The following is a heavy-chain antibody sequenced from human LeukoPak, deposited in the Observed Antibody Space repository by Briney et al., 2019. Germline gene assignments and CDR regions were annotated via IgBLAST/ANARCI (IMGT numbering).Heavy chain of an antibody. CDR1: GFTFSSYS. J-gene: IGHJ4*02. D-gene: IGHD3-22*01. CDR2: ISSSSSYI. V-gene: IGHV3-21*01. Sequence: GGSLRLSCAASGFTFSSYSMNCVRQAPGKGLEWVTSISSSSSYIYYADSVKGRFTISRDNAKNSLYLQMNSLRAEDTAVYYCARDSASSGYCNYWGQGTLVTVSS. CDR3: ARDSASSGYCNY.